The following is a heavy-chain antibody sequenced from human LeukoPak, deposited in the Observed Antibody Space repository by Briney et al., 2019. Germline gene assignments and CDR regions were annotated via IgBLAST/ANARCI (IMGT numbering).Heavy chain of an antibody. J-gene: IGHJ4*02. CDR3: ARQLKRPYILTGYYSWVYYFDY. Sequence: PSETLSLTCTVSGGSISSSSYYWGWIRQPPGKGLEWIGRIYYSGSTYYNPSLKSRVTISVDTSKNQFSLKLSSVPAADAAVYYCARQLKRPYILTGYYSWVYYFDYWGQGTLVTVSS. D-gene: IGHD3-9*01. CDR1: GGSISSSSYY. CDR2: IYYSGST. V-gene: IGHV4-39*01.